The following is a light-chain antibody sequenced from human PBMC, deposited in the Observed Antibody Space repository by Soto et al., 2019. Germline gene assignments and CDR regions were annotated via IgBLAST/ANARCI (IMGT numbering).Light chain of an antibody. CDR2: GAS. J-gene: IGKJ1*01. CDR3: QQYNNWPPWT. Sequence: EIVMTQSPATLSVSPGERATLSCMASQSVSSNLAWYQQKPGQPPRLLIYGASTRATGIPARFSGSGSGTEFTLTISSLQSEGFAVYYCQQYNNWPPWTFGQGTKVEIK. V-gene: IGKV3-15*01. CDR1: QSVSSN.